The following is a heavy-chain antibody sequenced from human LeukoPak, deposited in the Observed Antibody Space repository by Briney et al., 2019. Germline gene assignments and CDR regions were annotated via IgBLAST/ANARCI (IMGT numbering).Heavy chain of an antibody. Sequence: SETLSLTCTVSGGSITSDTFYWGWIRQPPGKGLEWIGSISYSGSAYYNESLKTRVTISVDTSKNHLSLKMTSVTAADTAVYYCASVPPAGSHSGGSYYSGPYTFDIWGQGTMVTVSS. D-gene: IGHD2-15*01. V-gene: IGHV4-39*02. J-gene: IGHJ3*02. CDR1: GGSITSDTFY. CDR2: ISYSGSA. CDR3: ASVPPAGSHSGGSYYSGPYTFDI.